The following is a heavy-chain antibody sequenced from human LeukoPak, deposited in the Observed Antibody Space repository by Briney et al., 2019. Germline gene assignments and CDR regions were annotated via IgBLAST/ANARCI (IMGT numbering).Heavy chain of an antibody. CDR1: GFTFSSYE. CDR3: ASFGVSSAGELI. Sequence: GGSLRLSCAASGFTFSSYEMNWVRQAPGKGLEWVSYISSSGSTIYYADSVKGRFTISRDNSKNTLYLQMNSLRAEDTAVYYCASFGVSSAGELIWGQGTLVTVSS. J-gene: IGHJ4*02. D-gene: IGHD3-16*01. CDR2: ISSSGSTI. V-gene: IGHV3-48*03.